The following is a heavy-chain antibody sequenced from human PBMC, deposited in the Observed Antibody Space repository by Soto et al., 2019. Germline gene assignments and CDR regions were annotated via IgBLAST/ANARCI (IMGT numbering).Heavy chain of an antibody. J-gene: IGHJ4*02. CDR3: ARGDYYDSSGYCDY. CDR2: INHSGST. Sequence: SETLSLTCAVYGGSFSGYYWSWIRQPPGKGLEWIGEINHSGSTNYNPSLKSRVTISVDTSKNQFSLKLSSVTAADTAVYYCARGDYYDSSGYCDYWGQGTLVTVSS. CDR1: GGSFSGYY. D-gene: IGHD3-22*01. V-gene: IGHV4-34*01.